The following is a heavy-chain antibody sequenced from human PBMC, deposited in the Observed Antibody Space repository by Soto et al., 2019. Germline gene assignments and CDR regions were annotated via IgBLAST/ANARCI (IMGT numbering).Heavy chain of an antibody. V-gene: IGHV4-31*01. Sequence: QVQLQESGPGLVKPSQTLSLTCSVSGVSLTSGTYYWSWIRQHPGKGLEWIGYIFYSGSTDYNPSLKSLVNISVDTSKNQFSLNLSSVTAADTAVYYCASTEDFFDYWGQGTLVTVSS. CDR1: GVSLTSGTYY. J-gene: IGHJ4*02. CDR3: ASTEDFFDY. CDR2: IFYSGST.